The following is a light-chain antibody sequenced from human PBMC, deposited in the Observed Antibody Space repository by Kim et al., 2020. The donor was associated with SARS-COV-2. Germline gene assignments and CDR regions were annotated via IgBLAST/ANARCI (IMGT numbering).Light chain of an antibody. J-gene: IGLJ1*01. CDR3: GTWDSSLSGGV. V-gene: IGLV1-51*01. CDR1: NSNVGINY. Sequence: GQKVTTPCSGSNSNVGINYVSWYLHHPETAPKLLIYDDSKRPSGIPDRFSGSKSGTSATLDITGLQPGDEADDYCGTWDSSLSGGVFGTGTKVTVL. CDR2: DDS.